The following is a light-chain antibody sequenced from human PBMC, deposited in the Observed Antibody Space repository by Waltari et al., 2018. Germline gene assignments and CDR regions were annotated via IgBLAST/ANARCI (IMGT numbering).Light chain of an antibody. V-gene: IGKV4-1*01. CDR2: WAS. J-gene: IGKJ3*01. Sequence: DIVMTQSPDSLAVSLGERATIKCKSGQSLLYRANNQNYLAWYQQKPGQPPKRLIYWASTRDSGVPDRFSGSGSGTDFTLTISSLQAADVAVYYCQQYFDTPSFGPGTKVEIK. CDR3: QQYFDTPS. CDR1: QSLLYRANNQNY.